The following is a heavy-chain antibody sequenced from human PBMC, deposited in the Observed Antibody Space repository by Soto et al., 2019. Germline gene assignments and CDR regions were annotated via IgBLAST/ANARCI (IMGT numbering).Heavy chain of an antibody. CDR3: ARGIYDFWSRYDTWSEH. Sequence: NPSETRSLTCAVYGGSFTGYYWSWIRQPPGKGLEWIGEINHSRSTNYNPSLKSRVTISVDTSKDQFSLKLSSVTAADTAVYYCARGIYDFWSRYDTWSEHWGQGTLVNVSS. CDR1: GGSFTGYY. V-gene: IGHV4-34*01. CDR2: INHSRST. D-gene: IGHD3-3*01. J-gene: IGHJ5*02.